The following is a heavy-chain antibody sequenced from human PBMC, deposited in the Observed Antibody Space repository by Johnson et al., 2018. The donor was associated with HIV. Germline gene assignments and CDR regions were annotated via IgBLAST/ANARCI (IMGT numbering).Heavy chain of an antibody. V-gene: IGHV3-33*01. Sequence: QVQLVESGGGVVQPGRSLRLSCEASGLILSGYGLHWVRQAPGKGLEWVALIWPDGSNRYYADSVKGRFTISRDNSKNTLYLQMNSLRAEETAVYYCARECSSTRWTYGFDIWGQGTMVTVSS. CDR2: IWPDGSNR. J-gene: IGHJ3*02. CDR3: ARECSSTRWTYGFDI. CDR1: GLILSGYG. D-gene: IGHD6-13*01.